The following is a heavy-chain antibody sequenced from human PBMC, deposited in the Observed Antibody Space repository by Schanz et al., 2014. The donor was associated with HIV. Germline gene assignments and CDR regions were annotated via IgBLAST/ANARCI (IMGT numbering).Heavy chain of an antibody. J-gene: IGHJ5*02. CDR2: INPSGGST. CDR3: ARGRRDVSMIILYWFDP. Sequence: QVQLVQSGAEVKKPGASVKVSCKASGYTFTSYYMHWVRQAPGQGLEWMGIINPSGGSTSYAQKFQGRVTMTRDTSTSTVYMELSSLRSEDTAVYYCARGRRDVSMIILYWFDPWGQGTLVTVSS. V-gene: IGHV1-46*01. CDR1: GYTFTSYY. D-gene: IGHD3-22*01.